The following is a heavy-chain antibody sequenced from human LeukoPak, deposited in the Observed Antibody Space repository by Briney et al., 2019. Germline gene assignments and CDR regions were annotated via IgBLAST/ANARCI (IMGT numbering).Heavy chain of an antibody. CDR2: ISGSGGST. D-gene: IGHD3-10*01. CDR1: GFTFSSYA. Sequence: GGSLRLSCAASGFTFSSYAMSWVRQAPGKGLEWVSAISGSGGSTYYADSVKGRFTISRDNVKNSLYLQMNSLRAEDTAVYYCAREDYYGSGSYYSYYYYGMDVWGQGTTVTVSS. J-gene: IGHJ6*02. V-gene: IGHV3-23*01. CDR3: AREDYYGSGSYYSYYYYGMDV.